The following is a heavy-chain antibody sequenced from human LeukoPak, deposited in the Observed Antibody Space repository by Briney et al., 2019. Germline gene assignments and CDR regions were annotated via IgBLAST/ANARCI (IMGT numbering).Heavy chain of an antibody. Sequence: SETLSLTCTVFGGSVNSGNYYWTWIRQPPGKGLECIGYMYSSGSTTYNPSLKSRVTISVDTSKNQFSLKLSSVTAADTAVYYCARGGSYPIIEYWGQGTLVTVSP. D-gene: IGHD3-10*01. CDR3: ARGGSYPIIEY. J-gene: IGHJ4*02. CDR1: GGSVNSGNYY. CDR2: MYSSGST. V-gene: IGHV4-61*01.